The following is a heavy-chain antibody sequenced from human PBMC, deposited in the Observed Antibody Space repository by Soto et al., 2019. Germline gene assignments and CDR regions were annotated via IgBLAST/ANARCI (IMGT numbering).Heavy chain of an antibody. CDR1: GFTVSSKY. Sequence: DVLLVETGGGLTQPGGSLRLSCVASGFTVSSKYMSWVRQAPGKGLEWVSVLWSAGNTYYADSVRGRFTISRDSSKNTLYLEMSSLRADDTAVYYCAREAPMDVWGQGTTVIVSS. J-gene: IGHJ6*02. CDR3: AREAPMDV. CDR2: LWSAGNT. V-gene: IGHV3-53*02.